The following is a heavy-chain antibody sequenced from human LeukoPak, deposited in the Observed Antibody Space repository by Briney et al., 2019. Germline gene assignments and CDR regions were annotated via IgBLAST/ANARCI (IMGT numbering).Heavy chain of an antibody. V-gene: IGHV3-33*08. CDR2: IWYDGSNK. CDR3: ARVPGYSSGWYFDY. CDR1: GFTFSDYY. J-gene: IGHJ4*02. D-gene: IGHD6-19*01. Sequence: GGSLRLYCAASGFTFSDYYMSWIRQAPGKGLEWVAVIWYDGSNKYYADSVKGRFTISRDNSKNTLYLQMNSLRAEDTAVYYCARVPGYSSGWYFDYWGQGTLVTVSS.